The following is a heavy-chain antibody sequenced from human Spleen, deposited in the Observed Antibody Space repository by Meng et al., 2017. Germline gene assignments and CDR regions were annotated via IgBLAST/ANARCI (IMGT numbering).Heavy chain of an antibody. J-gene: IGHJ4*02. CDR2: ISSGGST. V-gene: IGHV3-53*05. Sequence: GESLKISCAASGFTVGTNNMSWVRQAPGKGLEWVSVISSGGSTYYADSVKGRFTISRDNAKKSLDLQMNSLRAEDSALYYCAKDTRLRESSLYGWYLDYWGQGALVTVSS. CDR1: GFTVGTNN. D-gene: IGHD3-16*02. CDR3: AKDTRLRESSLYGWYLDY.